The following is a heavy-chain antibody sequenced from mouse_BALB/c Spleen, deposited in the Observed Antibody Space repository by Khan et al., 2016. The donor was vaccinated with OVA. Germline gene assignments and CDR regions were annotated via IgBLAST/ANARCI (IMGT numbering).Heavy chain of an antibody. D-gene: IGHD2-14*01. Sequence: EVQLQESGPSLVKPSQTLSLTCSVTGDSITSGYWNWIRKFPGNKLEYMGYINYSGSTYYNPSLNSRISITRDTSKNQYYLQLNSVTSEDTATYYCARWNYRYDGYFDYWGQGTTLTVYS. J-gene: IGHJ2*01. CDR3: ARWNYRYDGYFDY. CDR1: GDSITSGY. CDR2: INYSGST. V-gene: IGHV3-8*02.